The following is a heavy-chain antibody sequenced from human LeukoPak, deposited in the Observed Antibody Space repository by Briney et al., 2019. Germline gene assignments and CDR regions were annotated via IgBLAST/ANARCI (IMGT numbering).Heavy chain of an antibody. CDR2: IIKVGSST. CDR1: GFTFSSYR. CDR3: ARGRGYTYGSLDY. Sequence: GGSLRLSCAASGFTFSSYRMHWVRQAPGKGLVWVSRIIKVGSSTTYADSVKGRFTISRDNAKNTLFLQMNSLRAEDTAVYYCARGRGYTYGSLDYWGQGTLGTLSS. J-gene: IGHJ4*02. V-gene: IGHV3-74*01. D-gene: IGHD5-18*01.